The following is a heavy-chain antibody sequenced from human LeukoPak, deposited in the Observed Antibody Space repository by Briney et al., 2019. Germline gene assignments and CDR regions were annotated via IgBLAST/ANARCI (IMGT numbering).Heavy chain of an antibody. J-gene: IGHJ5*02. CDR1: GFTFSSYS. CDR3: ARDPPVVVVAADDNWFDP. D-gene: IGHD2-15*01. V-gene: IGHV3-21*01. Sequence: PGGSLTLSCAASGFTFSSYSMNWLRQAPGKALEWFSSITSSSSYIYYADSVKGRFTISRDNAKNSLYLQINSLRAEDTAVYYCARDPPVVVVAADDNWFDPWGQGTLVTVSS. CDR2: ITSSSSYI.